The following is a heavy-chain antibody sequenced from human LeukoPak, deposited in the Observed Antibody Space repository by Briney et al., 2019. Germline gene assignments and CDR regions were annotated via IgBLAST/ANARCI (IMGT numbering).Heavy chain of an antibody. CDR3: AKGSSLNILENFDY. Sequence: GGSLRLXCAASGFTFSSYGMHWVRQAPGKELEWVAVIWYDGSNKYYADSVKGRFTISRDNSKNTLYLQMNSLRAEDTAVYYCAKGSSLNILENFDYWGQGTLVTVSS. D-gene: IGHD1-1*01. V-gene: IGHV3-33*06. CDR2: IWYDGSNK. CDR1: GFTFSSYG. J-gene: IGHJ4*02.